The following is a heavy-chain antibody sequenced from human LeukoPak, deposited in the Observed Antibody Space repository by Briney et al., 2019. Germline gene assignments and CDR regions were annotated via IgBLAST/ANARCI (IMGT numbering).Heavy chain of an antibody. D-gene: IGHD2-2*01. CDR1: GFTFSSYS. V-gene: IGHV3-21*01. J-gene: IGHJ4*02. CDR3: ARRLSDLPFDY. Sequence: GGSLRLSCAASGFTFSSYSMNWVRQAPGKGLEWVSSISSSSSYIYYADSVKGRFTISRDNAKNSLYLQMNSLRAEDTAVYYCARRLSDLPFDYWGQGTLVTVSS. CDR2: ISSSSSYI.